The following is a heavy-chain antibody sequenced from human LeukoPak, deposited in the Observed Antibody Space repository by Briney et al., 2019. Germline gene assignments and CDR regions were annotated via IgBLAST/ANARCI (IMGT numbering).Heavy chain of an antibody. D-gene: IGHD1-26*01. Sequence: SETLSLTCTVSGGSISSYYWSWIRQPPGKGLEWIGYIYYSGSTNYNTSLKSRVTISVDTSKNQFSLKLSSVTAADTAVYYCARDHGSEGFDPWGQGTLVTVSS. J-gene: IGHJ5*02. CDR3: ARDHGSEGFDP. V-gene: IGHV4-59*01. CDR1: GGSISSYY. CDR2: IYYSGST.